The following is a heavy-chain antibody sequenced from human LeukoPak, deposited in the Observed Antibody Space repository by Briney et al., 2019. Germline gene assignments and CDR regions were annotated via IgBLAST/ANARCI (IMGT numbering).Heavy chain of an antibody. CDR2: FDPEDGET. J-gene: IGHJ4*02. Sequence: ASVKVSCKVSGYTLTELSMHWVRQAPGKGLEWMGGFDPEDGETIYAQKFQGRVTMTEDTSTDTAYMELSSLRSEDTAVYYCATWDAGGGYLGYWGQGTLVTASS. D-gene: IGHD3-16*02. V-gene: IGHV1-24*01. CDR3: ATWDAGGGYLGY. CDR1: GYTLTELS.